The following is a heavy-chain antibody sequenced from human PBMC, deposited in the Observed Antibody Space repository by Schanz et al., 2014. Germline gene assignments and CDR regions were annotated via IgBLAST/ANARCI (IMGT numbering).Heavy chain of an antibody. CDR2: IWYDGSNE. J-gene: IGHJ4*02. V-gene: IGHV3-30*02. D-gene: IGHD3-3*01. CDR3: ARELPSYFDFWNGSQNAFDY. Sequence: VQLVQSGGGLVQPGGSLRLSCAASGFTFSNHGMHWVRQSPGKGLEWVALIWYDGSNEYYADSVKGRFTISRDNPKKTLYLQMNSLRAEDTAVYYCARELPSYFDFWNGSQNAFDYWGQGTLVTVSS. CDR1: GFTFSNHG.